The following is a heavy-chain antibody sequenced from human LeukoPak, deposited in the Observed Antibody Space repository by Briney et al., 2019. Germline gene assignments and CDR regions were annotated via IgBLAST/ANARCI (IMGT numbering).Heavy chain of an antibody. V-gene: IGHV1-2*06. Sequence: ASVKVSCKASGYTFTGYYMHWVRQAPGQGLEWMGRINPNSGGTNYAQKFQGRVTMTRDTSISTAYMELSRLRSDDTAVYYCARGVATIFGVVIIRKYDAFDIWGQGTMVTVSS. CDR2: INPNSGGT. CDR1: GYTFTGYY. CDR3: ARGVATIFGVVIIRKYDAFDI. D-gene: IGHD3-3*01. J-gene: IGHJ3*02.